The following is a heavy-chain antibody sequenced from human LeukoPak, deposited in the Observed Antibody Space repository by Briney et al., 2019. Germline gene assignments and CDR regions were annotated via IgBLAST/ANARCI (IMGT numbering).Heavy chain of an antibody. V-gene: IGHV3-21*01. Sequence: PGGSLRLSCAASGFTFSSYAMSWVRQAPGKGLEWVSSISSSSSYIYYADSVKGRFTISRDNAKNSLYLQMNSLRAEDTAVYYCARDPDSAFGGVIVKVYYYYMDVWGKGTTVTVSS. D-gene: IGHD3-16*02. J-gene: IGHJ6*03. CDR3: ARDPDSAFGGVIVKVYYYYMDV. CDR2: ISSSSSYI. CDR1: GFTFSSYA.